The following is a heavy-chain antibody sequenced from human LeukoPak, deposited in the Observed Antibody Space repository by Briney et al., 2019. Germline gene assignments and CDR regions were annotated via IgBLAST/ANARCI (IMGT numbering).Heavy chain of an antibody. CDR1: GFTFSSYG. CDR3: ARGSSSSWSQFDY. J-gene: IGHJ4*02. V-gene: IGHV3-33*01. Sequence: GRSLRLSCAASGFTFSSYGMHWVRQAPGKGLEWVAVIWYGGSNKYYADSVKGRFTISRDNSKNTLYLQMNSLRAEDTAVYYCARGSSSSWSQFDYWGQGTLVTVSS. CDR2: IWYGGSNK. D-gene: IGHD6-13*01.